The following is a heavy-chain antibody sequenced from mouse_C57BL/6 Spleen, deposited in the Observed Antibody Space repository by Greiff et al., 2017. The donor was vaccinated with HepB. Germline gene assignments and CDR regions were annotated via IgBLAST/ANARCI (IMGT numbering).Heavy chain of an antibody. D-gene: IGHD1-1*01. Sequence: VQLQQSGAELARPGASVKLSCKASGYTFTSYGISWVKQRTGQGLEWIGEIYPRSGNTYYNEKFKGKATLTADKSSSTAYMELRSLKSEDSAVYFWARARGYYYGSSYEGGYAMDYWGQGTSVTVSS. CDR2: IYPRSGNT. V-gene: IGHV1-81*01. CDR3: ARARGYYYGSSYEGGYAMDY. J-gene: IGHJ4*01. CDR1: GYTFTSYG.